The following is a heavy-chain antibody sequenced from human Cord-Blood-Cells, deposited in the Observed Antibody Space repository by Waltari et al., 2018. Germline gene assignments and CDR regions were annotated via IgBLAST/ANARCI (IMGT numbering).Heavy chain of an antibody. V-gene: IGHV6-1*01. CDR2: TYYRSKWYN. CDR3: ARRIAEYYYYGMDV. J-gene: IGHJ6*02. CDR1: GDSVSTNSAA. D-gene: IGHD2-21*01. Sequence: QVQLQQSGPGLVKPSQTLSLTCAFSGDSVSTNSAAWNWIRQSPSRGVEWLRRTYYRSKWYNDETVSVKRRITVNPDTSKDQFSLQLNSATPEDTAVYDCARRIAEYYYYGMDVWGQGTTVTVSS.